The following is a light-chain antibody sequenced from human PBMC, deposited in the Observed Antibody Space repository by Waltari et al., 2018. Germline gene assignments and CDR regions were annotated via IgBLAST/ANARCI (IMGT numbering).Light chain of an antibody. CDR1: SSNIGVHYD. CDR2: GNS. J-gene: IGLJ3*02. V-gene: IGLV1-40*01. Sequence: QSVLTQPPSVSGAPGQRVTISCTRGSSNIGVHYDVPWYQQLPGTAPKLLIYGNSNRPSGVPDRFSGSKSGTSASLAITGLQTKDEAVYYCQSYDSSLSAVVFGGGTKLTVL. CDR3: QSYDSSLSAVV.